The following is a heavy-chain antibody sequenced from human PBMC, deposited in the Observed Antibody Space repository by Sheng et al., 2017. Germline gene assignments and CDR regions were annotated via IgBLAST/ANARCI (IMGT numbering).Heavy chain of an antibody. CDR2: IYYNGNT. D-gene: IGHD2-21*02. CDR3: ATYGGNSAGNYFDY. J-gene: IGHJ4*02. Sequence: QVQLQESGPGLVKPSQTLSLTCAVSGGSISSGTYYWSWIRQHPGKDLEWIGYIYYNGNTYYNPSLEGRVTISVDTSKNQFSLKLNSVTAADTALYYCATYGGNSAGNYFDYWGQGTLVTVSS. V-gene: IGHV4-31*11. CDR1: GGSISSGTYY.